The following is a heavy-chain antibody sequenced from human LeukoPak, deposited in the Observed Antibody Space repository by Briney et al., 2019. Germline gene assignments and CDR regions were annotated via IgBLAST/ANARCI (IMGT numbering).Heavy chain of an antibody. J-gene: IGHJ3*01. V-gene: IGHV3-30*02. D-gene: IGHD4-17*01. Sequence: GGSLRLSCAASGFTFSSYGMHWFRQAPGKGLEWVAFIRYDGSNKYYADSVKGRFTISRDNSKNTLYLQMSSLRAEGTAVYYCAKVGVNTDAFDVRGQGTMVTVSS. CDR2: IRYDGSNK. CDR3: AKVGVNTDAFDV. CDR1: GFTFSSYG.